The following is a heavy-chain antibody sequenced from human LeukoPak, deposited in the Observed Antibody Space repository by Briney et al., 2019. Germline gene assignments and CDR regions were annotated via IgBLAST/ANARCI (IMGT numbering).Heavy chain of an antibody. D-gene: IGHD3-10*01. CDR2: ISYDGSNK. CDR3: ARELSDGSGSYLSAHAFDI. V-gene: IGHV3-30*04. CDR1: GFTFSSYA. J-gene: IGHJ3*02. Sequence: PGGSLRLSCAASGFTFSSYAMHWVRQAPGKGLEWVAVISYDGSNKYYADSVKGRFTISRDNSKNTLYLQMNSLRAEDTAVYYCARELSDGSGSYLSAHAFDIWGQGTMVTVSS.